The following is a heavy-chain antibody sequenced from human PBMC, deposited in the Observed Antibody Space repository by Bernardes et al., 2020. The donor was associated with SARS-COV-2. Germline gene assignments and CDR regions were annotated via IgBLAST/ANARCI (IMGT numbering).Heavy chain of an antibody. CDR2: ISYDGSNK. J-gene: IGHJ4*02. V-gene: IGHV3-30-3*01. CDR3: AREGTGWCFDY. Sequence: GGSLRLSCAASGFTFSSYAMHWVRQAPGKGLEWVAVISYDGSNKYYADSVKGRFTISRDNSKNTLYLQMNSLRAEDTAVYYCAREGTGWCFDYWGQGTLVTVSS. CDR1: GFTFSSYA. D-gene: IGHD6-19*01.